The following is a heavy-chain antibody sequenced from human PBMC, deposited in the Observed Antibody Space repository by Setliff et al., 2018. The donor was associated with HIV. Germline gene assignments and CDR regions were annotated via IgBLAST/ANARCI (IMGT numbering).Heavy chain of an antibody. CDR1: GYTSTDNY. J-gene: IGHJ3*02. Sequence: GVSVKVSCKASGYTSTDNYIHWVRLAPGQGLEWMAWINSASGGTNYAQNFQGRVTVTRDTSINTVYLEVNGLKSDDTAVYYCARDYIHVFDIWGQGTMVTVSS. CDR3: ARDYIHVFDI. CDR2: INSASGGT. V-gene: IGHV1-2*02.